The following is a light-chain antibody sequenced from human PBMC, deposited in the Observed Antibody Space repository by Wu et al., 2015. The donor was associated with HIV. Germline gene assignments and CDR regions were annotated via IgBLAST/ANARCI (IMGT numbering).Light chain of an antibody. CDR1: QSITXGY. J-gene: IGKJ4*01. CDR2: AAS. Sequence: CRASQSITXGYLAWYQHKPGQAPRLVIYAASNRATGIPDRFTGSGSGTDFALTISRLEPDDFAVYYCQQYANSPLTFGGGTKLEI. CDR3: QQYANSPLT. V-gene: IGKV3-20*01.